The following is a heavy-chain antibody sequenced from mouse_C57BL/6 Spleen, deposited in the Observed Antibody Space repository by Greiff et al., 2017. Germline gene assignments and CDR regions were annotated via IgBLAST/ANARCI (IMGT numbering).Heavy chain of an antibody. V-gene: IGHV5-16*01. CDR2: INYDGSST. CDR1: GFTFSDYY. Sequence: EVQLVESEGGLVQPGSSMKLSCTASGFTFSDYYMAWVRQVPEKGLEWVANINYDGSSTYYLDSLKSRFIISRDNAKNILYLQMSSLKSEDTATDYCAREEGYSNFDYWGQGTTLTVSA. J-gene: IGHJ2*01. CDR3: AREEGYSNFDY. D-gene: IGHD2-5*01.